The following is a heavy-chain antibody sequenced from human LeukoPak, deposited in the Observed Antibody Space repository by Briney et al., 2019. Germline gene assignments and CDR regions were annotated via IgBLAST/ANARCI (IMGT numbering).Heavy chain of an antibody. Sequence: GGSLRLSCAASGFTFSSYWMSWVRQAPGKGREWVANIKQDGSEKYYVDSVKGRFTISRDNAKNSLYLQMNSLRAEDTAVYYCARDRSSSSKAFDIWGQGTMVTVSS. V-gene: IGHV3-7*01. CDR2: IKQDGSEK. CDR1: GFTFSSYW. CDR3: ARDRSSSSKAFDI. D-gene: IGHD6-13*01. J-gene: IGHJ3*02.